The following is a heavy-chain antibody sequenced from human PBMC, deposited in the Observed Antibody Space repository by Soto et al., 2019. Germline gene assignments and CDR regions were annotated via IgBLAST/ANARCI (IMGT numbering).Heavy chain of an antibody. J-gene: IGHJ3*02. D-gene: IGHD3-22*01. CDR2: IAHDGSEK. Sequence: PGGSLXLSCAVSGFXFSSYWMSWVRQAPGRGLEWVATIAHDGSEKFYVDSVKGRFTISRDNTKNSLYLQMNSLRAEDTALYYCVRDQLYYYDIFGRPLNGFDIWGQGTMVTLSS. CDR3: VRDQLYYYDIFGRPLNGFDI. CDR1: GFXFSSYW. V-gene: IGHV3-7*01.